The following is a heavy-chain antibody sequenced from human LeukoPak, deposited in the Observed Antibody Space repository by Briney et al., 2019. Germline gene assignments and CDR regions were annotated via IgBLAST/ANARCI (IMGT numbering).Heavy chain of an antibody. D-gene: IGHD3-22*01. CDR1: GGSISSYY. CDR2: IYYSGST. J-gene: IGHJ4*02. CDR3: ATQGIVVV. V-gene: IGHV4-59*08. Sequence: SETLSLTCTVSGGSISSYYWSWIRQPPGKGLEWIGYIYYSGSTNYNPSLESRVTISVDTSKKQFSLKLSSVTAADTAVYYCATQGIVVVWGQGTLVTVSS.